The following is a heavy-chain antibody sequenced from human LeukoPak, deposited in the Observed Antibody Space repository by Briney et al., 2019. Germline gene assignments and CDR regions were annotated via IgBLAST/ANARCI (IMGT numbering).Heavy chain of an antibody. CDR1: GFTFSTYS. D-gene: IGHD6-19*01. CDR3: PRGSWLAHDSSNDF. V-gene: IGHV3-21*01. CDR2: ISSSSSYI. Sequence: GGSLRLSCAASGFTFSTYSMNWGRQAPGKGLEWVSSISSSSSYIYYADSVKGRFTISRDNAKNSLYLQMNSLRAEDTAIYHCPRGSWLAHDSSNDFWGQGTLVTVSS. J-gene: IGHJ4*02.